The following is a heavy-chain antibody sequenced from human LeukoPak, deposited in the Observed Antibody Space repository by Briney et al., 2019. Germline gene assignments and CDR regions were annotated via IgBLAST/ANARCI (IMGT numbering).Heavy chain of an antibody. Sequence: SETLSLTCTVSGGSISSYYWSWIRQPPGQGLEWIGYTYYSGSTNYNPSPKSRVTISIDTSKNQFSLKLTSVTAADTAVYYCARHADSGFGELAFDYWGQGTLVTVSS. D-gene: IGHD3-10*01. CDR3: ARHADSGFGELAFDY. J-gene: IGHJ4*02. CDR1: GGSISSYY. CDR2: TYYSGST. V-gene: IGHV4-59*08.